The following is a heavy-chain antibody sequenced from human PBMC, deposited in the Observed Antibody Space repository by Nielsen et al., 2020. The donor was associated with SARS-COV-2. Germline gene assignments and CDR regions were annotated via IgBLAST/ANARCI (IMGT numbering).Heavy chain of an antibody. CDR3: VFSGSKGFEYFQH. V-gene: IGHV3-23*01. J-gene: IGHJ1*01. D-gene: IGHD1-26*01. Sequence: GESLKISCAASGFTFSSYAMSWVRQAPGKGLEWVSAISGSGGSTYYADSVKGRFTISRDNAKNTLYLQMNSLRAEDTAVYYCVFSGSKGFEYFQHWGQGTLVTVSS. CDR1: GFTFSSYA. CDR2: ISGSGGST.